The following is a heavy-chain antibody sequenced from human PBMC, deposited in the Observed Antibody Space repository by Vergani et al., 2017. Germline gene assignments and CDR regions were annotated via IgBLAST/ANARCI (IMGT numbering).Heavy chain of an antibody. D-gene: IGHD3-16*01. V-gene: IGHV4-39*01. CDR1: GDSIISRSYY. CDR3: ASGKYYSDSTSHFRGRYFDV. Sequence: QMQLQESGPGLVKASETLSLTCTVSGDSIISRSYYWGWIRHPPGKGLEWIGSIYNSGNGDSSSSPKSRVTISADTSKNQFSLRLTSVTAADTAVYYCASGKYYSDSTSHFRGRYFDVWGRGTLVTVPS. CDR2: IYNSGNG. J-gene: IGHJ2*01.